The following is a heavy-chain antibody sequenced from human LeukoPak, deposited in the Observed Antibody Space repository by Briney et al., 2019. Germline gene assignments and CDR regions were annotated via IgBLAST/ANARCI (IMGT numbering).Heavy chain of an antibody. D-gene: IGHD1-26*01. J-gene: IGHJ6*02. CDR2: IYSGGST. Sequence: PGGSLRLSCAASGFTVSSNYMSWVRQAPGKGLEWVSVIYSGGSTYYADSVKGRFTISRDNSKNTLYLQMNSLRAEDTAVYYCARDRAYSGSYYYYYYYGMDVWGQGTTVTVSS. CDR1: GFTVSSNY. V-gene: IGHV3-53*01. CDR3: ARDRAYSGSYYYYYYYGMDV.